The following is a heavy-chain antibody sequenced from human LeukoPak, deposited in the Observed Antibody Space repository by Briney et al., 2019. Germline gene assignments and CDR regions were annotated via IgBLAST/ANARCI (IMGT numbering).Heavy chain of an antibody. Sequence: KSSETLSLTCSVSGACISTWYWGWIRQPAGKGLEWIGRIYSSGSTNYNPSLKSRIAMSMDTSKNQFSLKLSSVTAADTAMYYCARVRGSYFDYWGQGTLVTVSS. CDR3: ARVRGSYFDY. V-gene: IGHV4-4*07. CDR1: GACISTWY. D-gene: IGHD3-10*01. J-gene: IGHJ4*02. CDR2: IYSSGST.